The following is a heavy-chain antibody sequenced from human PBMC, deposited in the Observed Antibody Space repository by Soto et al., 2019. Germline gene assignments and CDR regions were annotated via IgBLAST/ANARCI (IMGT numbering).Heavy chain of an antibody. CDR1: GGSISSSGYY. V-gene: IGHV4-30-2*01. Sequence: RSLTFALSGGSISSSGYYWSWIRQLPGKCLEWIGYIYHSGITYYNPSLKSRVTISVDRSKNQFSLKLSSVTAADTAVYYCARASPPYCSSTRCAWDGCERWGQGTLVNVSS. J-gene: IGHJ5*02. D-gene: IGHD2-2*01. CDR2: IYHSGIT. CDR3: ARASPPYCSSTRCAWDGCER.